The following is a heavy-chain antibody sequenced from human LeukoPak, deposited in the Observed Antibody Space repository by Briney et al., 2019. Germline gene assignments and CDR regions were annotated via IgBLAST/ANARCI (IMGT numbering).Heavy chain of an antibody. CDR1: GFTFDDYG. CDR2: INWNGGST. J-gene: IGHJ4*02. D-gene: IGHD3-10*01. V-gene: IGHV3-20*04. Sequence: GGSLSLSCAASGFTFDDYGMSWVRQAPGKELEWVSGINWNGGSTGYADSVKGRFTISRDNAKNSLYLQMNRLRAEDTALYYCATGGSGSFKDYWGQGTLVTVSS. CDR3: ATGGSGSFKDY.